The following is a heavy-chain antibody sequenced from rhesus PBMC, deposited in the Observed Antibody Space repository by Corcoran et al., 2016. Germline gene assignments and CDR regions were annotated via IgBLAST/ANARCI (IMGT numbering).Heavy chain of an antibody. CDR3: AREGAGSGIYCSGNEVDY. CDR1: GHSIRSGYG. Sequence: QVQLQESGPGLVKPSETLSLTCAVSGHSIRSGYGWSWICQPPRKVLALIGCIGGSSGSTNYTPSINVRVTISEDTSKNQFSLNLRSVTAADTAVYYWAREGAGSGIYCSGNEVDYWGQGVLVTVSA. CDR2: IGGSSGST. J-gene: IGHJ4*01. V-gene: IGHV4-127*01. D-gene: IGHD2-27*01.